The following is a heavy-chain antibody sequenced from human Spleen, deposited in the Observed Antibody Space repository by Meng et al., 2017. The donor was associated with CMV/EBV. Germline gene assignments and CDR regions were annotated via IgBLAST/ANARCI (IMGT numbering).Heavy chain of an antibody. CDR3: ARVVAYYYGSGSYYPQDV. V-gene: IGHV4-34*01. CDR1: GGSFSGYY. D-gene: IGHD3-10*01. Sequence: SETLSLTCAVYGGSFSGYYWSWIRQPPGKGLEWIGEINHSGSTNYNPSLKSRVTISVDTSKNQFSLKLNSVTAADTAVYYCARVVAYYYGSGSYYPQDVWGQGTTVTVSS. J-gene: IGHJ6*02. CDR2: INHSGST.